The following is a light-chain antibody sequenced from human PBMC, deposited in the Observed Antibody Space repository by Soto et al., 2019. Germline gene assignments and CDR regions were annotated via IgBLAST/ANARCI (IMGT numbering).Light chain of an antibody. V-gene: IGKV4-1*01. CDR3: QQYYSTLT. CDR1: QSVLYSSNNRNY. J-gene: IGKJ1*01. CDR2: WAS. Sequence: DIVMTQSPDSLAVSLGERATINCKSSQSVLYSSNNRNYLAWYQHKPGQPPRLLIHWASTRESGVPDRFSGSGSGTDFTLTISRLQAEDVAVYDCQQYYSTLTFGQGTKVEIK.